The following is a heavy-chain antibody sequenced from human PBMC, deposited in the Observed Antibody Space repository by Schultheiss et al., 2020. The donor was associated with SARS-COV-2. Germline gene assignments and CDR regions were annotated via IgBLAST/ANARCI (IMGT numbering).Heavy chain of an antibody. CDR2: IWYDGTNK. Sequence: GGSLRLSCAASGFSSSTYGMHWVRQAPGKGLEWVAVIWYDGTNKYYVDSVKGRFTISRDNAKNSLYLQMNSLRAEDTAVYYCARVVAGYSYVPCYFDYWGQGTLVTVSS. J-gene: IGHJ4*02. D-gene: IGHD5-18*01. CDR3: ARVVAGYSYVPCYFDY. V-gene: IGHV3-33*01. CDR1: GFSSSTYG.